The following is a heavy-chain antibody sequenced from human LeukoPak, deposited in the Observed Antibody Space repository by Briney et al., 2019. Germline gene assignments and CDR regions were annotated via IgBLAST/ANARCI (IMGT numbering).Heavy chain of an antibody. V-gene: IGHV4-30-2*01. Sequence: SQTLSLTCAVSGGSISSGGYSWSWIRQPPGKGLEWIGYIYHSGSTYYNPSLKSRVTISVDRSKNQFSLKLSSVTAADTAVYYCARVDIVATIIDYWGQGTPVTVSS. CDR1: GGSISSGGYS. CDR2: IYHSGST. J-gene: IGHJ4*02. D-gene: IGHD5-12*01. CDR3: ARVDIVATIIDY.